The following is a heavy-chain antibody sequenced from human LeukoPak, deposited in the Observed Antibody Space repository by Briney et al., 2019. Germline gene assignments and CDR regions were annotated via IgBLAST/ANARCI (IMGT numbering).Heavy chain of an antibody. CDR1: GFTFSSYG. CDR2: IRYDGSNK. CDR3: AKEAHIVVVPAALDI. J-gene: IGHJ3*02. Sequence: GGSLRRSCAASGFTFSSYGMHWVRQAPGKGLEWVAFIRYDGSNKYYADSVKGRFTISRDNSKNTLYLQMNSLRAEDTAVYYCAKEAHIVVVPAALDIWGQGTMVTVSS. V-gene: IGHV3-30*02. D-gene: IGHD2-2*01.